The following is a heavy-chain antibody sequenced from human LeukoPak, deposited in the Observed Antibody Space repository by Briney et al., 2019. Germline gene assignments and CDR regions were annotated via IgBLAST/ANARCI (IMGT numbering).Heavy chain of an antibody. CDR1: GFTFSAYW. J-gene: IGHJ4*02. D-gene: IGHD7-27*01. Sequence: GGSLRLSCAASGFTFSAYWMYWVRQVPGKGLVWVSHIKSDGTTTNYADSVKGRFTISRDNAKNTLYLQMNNLRAEDTAVYYCARVNTCWGVDYWGQGTLVTVSS. CDR2: IKSDGTTT. V-gene: IGHV3-74*01. CDR3: ARVNTCWGVDY.